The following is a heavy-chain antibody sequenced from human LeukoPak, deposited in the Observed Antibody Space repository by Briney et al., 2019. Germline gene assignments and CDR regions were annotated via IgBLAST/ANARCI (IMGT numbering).Heavy chain of an antibody. V-gene: IGHV3-49*04. CDR1: GFTFGDYA. Sequence: PGRSLRLCCTASGFTFGDYAMSWVRQAAGEGVGWVGFIRSKAYGGTTEYAASVKGRFTISRDDSKSIAYLQMNSLKTEDTAVYYCTRVNGSGSYRDAFDIWGQGTMVTVSS. CDR2: IRSKAYGGTT. CDR3: TRVNGSGSYRDAFDI. D-gene: IGHD3-10*01. J-gene: IGHJ3*02.